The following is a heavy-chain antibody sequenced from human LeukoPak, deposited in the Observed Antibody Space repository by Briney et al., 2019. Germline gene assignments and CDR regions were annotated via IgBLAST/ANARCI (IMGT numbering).Heavy chain of an antibody. CDR2: ISGSGSST. V-gene: IGHV3-23*01. D-gene: IGHD3-16*02. CDR3: AKAVDVWGSYRPYYFDY. Sequence: GGSLRLSCAASGFTFSSYAMSWVRQAPGKGLEWVSAISGSGSSTYYADSVKGRFTISKDNSKNTLYLQMNSLRAEDTAVYYCAKAVDVWGSYRPYYFDYWGQGTLVTVSS. J-gene: IGHJ4*02. CDR1: GFTFSSYA.